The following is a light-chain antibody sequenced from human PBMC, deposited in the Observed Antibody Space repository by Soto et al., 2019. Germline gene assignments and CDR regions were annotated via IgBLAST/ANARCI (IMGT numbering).Light chain of an antibody. CDR3: QQYGSSLPYT. V-gene: IGKV3-20*01. Sequence: EIVLTQSPVTLSLSPGERATLSFRASQSVSSIYLAWYQQKPGQAPRLLIYGASSRATGIPDRFSGSGSGTDFTLTISRLEPEDLAVYYCQQYGSSLPYTFGQGTKLEIK. CDR1: QSVSSIY. J-gene: IGKJ2*01. CDR2: GAS.